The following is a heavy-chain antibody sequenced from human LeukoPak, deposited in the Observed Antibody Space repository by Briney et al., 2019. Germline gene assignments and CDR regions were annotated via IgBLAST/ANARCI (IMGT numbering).Heavy chain of an antibody. D-gene: IGHD3-22*01. CDR2: INHSGST. V-gene: IGHV4-34*01. Sequence: SETLSLTCAVFGGSFSGYYWSWIRQPPGKGLEWIGEINHSGSTNYNPSLKSRVTISVDTSKNQFSLKLSSVTAADTAVYYCAREGAAYDSSGYNIGDYFDYWGQGTLVTVSS. CDR3: AREGAAYDSSGYNIGDYFDY. J-gene: IGHJ4*02. CDR1: GGSFSGYY.